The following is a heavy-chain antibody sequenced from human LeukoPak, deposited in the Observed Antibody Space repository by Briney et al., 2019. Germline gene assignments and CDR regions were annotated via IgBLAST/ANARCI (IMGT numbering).Heavy chain of an antibody. D-gene: IGHD6-13*01. V-gene: IGHV3-7*01. CDR2: IRQDGGEK. Sequence: GGSLRLSCAVSGFTFSSYWMHWVRQAPGKGLEWVASIRQDGGEKSYVDSVKGRFTISRDNTKNSLYLQMSSLRAEDTAVYYCARDGTAAGLYFDLWGQGTLVTVSS. CDR1: GFTFSSYW. CDR3: ARDGTAAGLYFDL. J-gene: IGHJ4*01.